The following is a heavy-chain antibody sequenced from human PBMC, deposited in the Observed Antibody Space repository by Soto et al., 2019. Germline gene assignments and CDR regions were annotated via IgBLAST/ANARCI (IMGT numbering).Heavy chain of an antibody. D-gene: IGHD3-22*01. J-gene: IGHJ4*02. Sequence: VGSLRLSCAASGFTFGSYAMIWVRQAPGKGLDWISTISGSGSGTYYADSVKGRFTISRDNSKKTLYLQMNNLRAEDTAVYYCAKTRRYYYDPFDFWGQGTLVTVSS. CDR2: ISGSGSGT. V-gene: IGHV3-23*01. CDR3: AKTRRYYYDPFDF. CDR1: GFTFGSYA.